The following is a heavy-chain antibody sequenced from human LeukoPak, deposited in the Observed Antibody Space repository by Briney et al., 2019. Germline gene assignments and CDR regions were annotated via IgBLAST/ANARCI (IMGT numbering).Heavy chain of an antibody. Sequence: GGSLRLSCAASGFTVSSNYMSWVRQAPGKGLEWVSVIYSGGSTYYADSVKGRFTISRDNSKKTLYLQMNRLSAEDTALYYCARAQMRGGVFDYWGQGTLVTVSS. J-gene: IGHJ4*02. CDR3: ARAQMRGGVFDY. D-gene: IGHD3-10*01. V-gene: IGHV3-66*02. CDR1: GFTVSSNY. CDR2: IYSGGST.